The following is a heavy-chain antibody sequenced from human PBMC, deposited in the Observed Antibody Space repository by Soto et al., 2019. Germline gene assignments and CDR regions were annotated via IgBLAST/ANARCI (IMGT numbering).Heavy chain of an antibody. Sequence: GGSVKVSCKVSGYTLTELSMHWVRQAPGKGLEWMGGFDPEDGETIYAQKFQGRVTMTEDTSTDTAYMELSSLRSEDTAVYYCATDSPNITMIVGAFDIWGQGTMVTVSS. J-gene: IGHJ3*02. D-gene: IGHD3-22*01. CDR3: ATDSPNITMIVGAFDI. V-gene: IGHV1-24*01. CDR1: GYTLTELS. CDR2: FDPEDGET.